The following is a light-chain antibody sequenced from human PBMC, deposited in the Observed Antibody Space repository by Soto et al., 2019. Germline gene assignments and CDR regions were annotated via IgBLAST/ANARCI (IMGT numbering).Light chain of an antibody. Sequence: DIQMTQSTSDMSASVGDRVTITCRASQAFSNLLTWYQQKPGKAPKLLIYGASTLQGGVPSRFSGSESGTDFTLTISSVQPEDFATYYCQQATTFPLTFGGGTKVHI. V-gene: IGKV1-12*01. CDR1: QAFSNL. J-gene: IGKJ4*01. CDR3: QQATTFPLT. CDR2: GAS.